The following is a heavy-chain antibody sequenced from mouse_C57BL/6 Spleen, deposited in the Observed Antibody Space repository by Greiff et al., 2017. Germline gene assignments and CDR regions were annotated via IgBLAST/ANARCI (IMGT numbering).Heavy chain of an antibody. CDR1: GFTFSDYG. Sequence: EVQLVESGGGLVKPGGSLKLSCAASGFTFSDYGMHWVRQAPEKGLEWVAYIRSGSSTIYSADTVKGRFTISRENAKNTLFLQITSLRSEDTAMYYCASGSGTAWFAYWGQGTLVTVSA. CDR2: IRSGSSTI. V-gene: IGHV5-17*01. D-gene: IGHD4-1*01. J-gene: IGHJ3*01. CDR3: ASGSGTAWFAY.